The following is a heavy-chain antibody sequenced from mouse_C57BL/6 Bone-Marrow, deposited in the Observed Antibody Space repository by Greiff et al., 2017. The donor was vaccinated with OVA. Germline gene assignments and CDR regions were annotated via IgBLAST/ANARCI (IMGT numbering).Heavy chain of an antibody. CDR3: ARYHSCDIWYFDV. CDR2: INPSNGGT. J-gene: IGHJ1*03. CDR1: GYTFTSYW. Sequence: QVQLQQSGTELVKPGASVKLSCKASGYTFTSYWMHWVKQRPGPGLEWIGNINPSNGGTNYNEKFKSKATLTVDKSSSTAYMQLSSLTSEDSAVYYCARYHSCDIWYFDVWGTGTTVTVSS. V-gene: IGHV1-53*01.